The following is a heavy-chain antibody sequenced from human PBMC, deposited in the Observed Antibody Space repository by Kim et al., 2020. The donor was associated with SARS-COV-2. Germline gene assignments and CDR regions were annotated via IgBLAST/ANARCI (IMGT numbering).Heavy chain of an antibody. CDR1: GFTFDDYA. CDR3: AKEGGGSGSYYDYYGMDV. D-gene: IGHD3-10*01. V-gene: IGHV3-9*01. Sequence: GGSLRLSCAASGFTFDDYAMHWVRQAPGKGLEWVSGISWNSGSIGYADSVKGRFTISRDNAKNSLYLQMNSLRAEDTALYYCAKEGGGSGSYYDYYGMDVWGQGTTVTVSS. CDR2: ISWNSGSI. J-gene: IGHJ6*02.